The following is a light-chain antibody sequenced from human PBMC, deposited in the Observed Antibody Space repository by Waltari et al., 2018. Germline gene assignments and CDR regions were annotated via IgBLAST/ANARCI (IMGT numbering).Light chain of an antibody. CDR1: QTFSAW. Sequence: DIQMTQSPSTLSASVGDTVTITCRASQTFSAWLAWYQKNPGNAPKLLIYKASNLKRGVPSRFSGSGSGTEFTLTISSLQPDDFATYYCQHYNNYSGTFGQGTRVELK. CDR3: QHYNNYSGT. J-gene: IGKJ1*01. CDR2: KAS. V-gene: IGKV1-5*03.